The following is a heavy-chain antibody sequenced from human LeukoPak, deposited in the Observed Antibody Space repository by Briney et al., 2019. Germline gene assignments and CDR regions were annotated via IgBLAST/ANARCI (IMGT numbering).Heavy chain of an antibody. D-gene: IGHD5-24*01. CDR3: ARGGVEMATEYYFDY. CDR1: GFTFTNYW. V-gene: IGHV3-7*01. J-gene: IGHJ4*02. CDR2: IRHDESEI. Sequence: PGGSLRLSRAASGFTFTNYWMSWVRQPPGKGLEWVANIRHDESEIYYVDSVKGRFTISRDNAKDSLFLQMNSLRAEDTAVYYCARGGVEMATEYYFDYWGQGTLVTVSS.